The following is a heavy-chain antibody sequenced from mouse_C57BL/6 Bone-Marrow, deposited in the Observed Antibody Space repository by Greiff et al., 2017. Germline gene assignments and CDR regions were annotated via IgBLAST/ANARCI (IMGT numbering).Heavy chain of an antibody. CDR2: ISDGGSYT. CDR3: ARDPYSNGYFDV. V-gene: IGHV5-4*01. CDR1: GFTFSSYA. J-gene: IGHJ1*03. Sequence: EVKLVESGGGLVKPGGSLKLSCAASGFTFSSYAMSWVRQTPEKRLEWVATISDGGSYTYYPDNVKGRFTISRDNAKNNLYLQMSHLKSEDTAMYYCARDPYSNGYFDVWGTGTTVTVSS. D-gene: IGHD2-10*01.